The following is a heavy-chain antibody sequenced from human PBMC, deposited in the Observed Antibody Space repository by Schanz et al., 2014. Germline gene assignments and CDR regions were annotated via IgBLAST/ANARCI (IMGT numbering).Heavy chain of an antibody. V-gene: IGHV3-23*04. D-gene: IGHD5-18*01. CDR3: VRVSFADPRLYRGMDRDIDY. CDR1: GFTFSSYW. CDR2: ISGSGGST. Sequence: VQLVESGGGVVQPGRSLRLSCVASGFTFSSYWMHWVRQVPGKGLEWVSAISGSGGSTYYADSVKGRFTISRDNSKNTVYIQMNSLRAEDTAVYYCVRVSFADPRLYRGMDRDIDYWGQGTLVTVSS. J-gene: IGHJ4*02.